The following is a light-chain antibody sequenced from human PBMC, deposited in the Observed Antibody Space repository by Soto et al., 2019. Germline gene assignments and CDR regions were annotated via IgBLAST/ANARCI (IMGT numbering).Light chain of an antibody. CDR3: QQYNNWPL. CDR2: GAS. J-gene: IGKJ1*01. CDR1: HSISSN. Sequence: EIVMTQSPATLSVSPGERATLSCRASHSISSNLAWYQQIPGQAPRLLIYGASTRATGTPARFSGSGSGTEFTLTISSLQSEDFAVYYCQQYNNWPLFGQGTKVDIK. V-gene: IGKV3-15*01.